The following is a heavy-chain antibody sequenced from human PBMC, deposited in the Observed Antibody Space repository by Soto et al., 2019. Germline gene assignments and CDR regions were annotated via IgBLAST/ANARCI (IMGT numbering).Heavy chain of an antibody. D-gene: IGHD4-17*01. J-gene: IGHJ4*02. V-gene: IGHV1-18*01. CDR1: GYTFTSYG. CDR3: ARNDGDPYYFDY. Sequence: QVQLVQSGAEVKKPGASVKVSCKASGYTFTSYGISWVRQAPGQGLEWMGWISAYNGNTNYAQKLQGRVTMTTDTSPSTAYMELMSLRSDDAAVYYCARNDGDPYYFDYWGQVTLVTVSS. CDR2: ISAYNGNT.